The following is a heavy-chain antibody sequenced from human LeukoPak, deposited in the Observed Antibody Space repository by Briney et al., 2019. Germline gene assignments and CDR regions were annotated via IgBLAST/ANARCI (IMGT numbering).Heavy chain of an antibody. V-gene: IGHV1-46*01. D-gene: IGHD6-13*01. Sequence: GASVKVSCKASGYTFTSYGISWVRQAPGQELEGMGIINPSGGSTSYAQKFQGRVTMTRDTSTSTVYMELSSLRSEDTAVYYCASRLAAAGKIAVDYWGQGTLVTVSS. CDR3: ASRLAAAGKIAVDY. CDR1: GYTFTSYG. J-gene: IGHJ4*02. CDR2: INPSGGST.